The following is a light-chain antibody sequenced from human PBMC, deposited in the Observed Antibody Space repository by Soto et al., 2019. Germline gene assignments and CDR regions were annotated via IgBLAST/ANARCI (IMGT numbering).Light chain of an antibody. CDR3: SSYTSSSTPVV. J-gene: IGLJ2*01. CDR2: DVS. V-gene: IGLV2-14*01. CDR1: GSDIGDYNF. Sequence: QSALTQPASVSGSPGGSLTISYTGTGSDIGDYNFVSWYQQDPGKAPKLMIYDVSNRPSGVSNRFSGSKSGNTASLTISGLQAEDEAVFYCSSYTSSSTPVVFGGGTKLTVL.